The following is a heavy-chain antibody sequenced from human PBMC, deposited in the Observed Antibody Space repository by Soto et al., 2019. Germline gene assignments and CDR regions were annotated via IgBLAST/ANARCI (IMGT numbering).Heavy chain of an antibody. CDR3: ASSDLGYCSSASCPRLFDY. D-gene: IGHD2-2*01. CDR1: GYTFTSYG. Sequence: ASVKVSCKASGYTFTSYGISWVRQAPGQGLEWMGWISAYNGNTNYAQKLQGRVTMTTDTSTSTAYMELRSLRSDDTAVYYCASSDLGYCSSASCPRLFDYWGQGTLVTVSS. V-gene: IGHV1-18*01. CDR2: ISAYNGNT. J-gene: IGHJ4*02.